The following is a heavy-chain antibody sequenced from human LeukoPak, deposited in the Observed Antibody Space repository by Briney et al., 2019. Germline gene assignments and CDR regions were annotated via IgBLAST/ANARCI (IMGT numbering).Heavy chain of an antibody. J-gene: IGHJ4*02. CDR1: GFTFSSYI. CDR2: ISSSSSYI. Sequence: GGSLRLSCAASGFTFSSYIMSWVRQAPGKGLEWVSSISSSSSYIFYADSVKGRFTIARDNAKNSLYLQMNSLRAEDTAVYYCAREYYYGSGSYPDYWGQGTLVTVSS. CDR3: AREYYYGSGSYPDY. D-gene: IGHD3-10*01. V-gene: IGHV3-21*01.